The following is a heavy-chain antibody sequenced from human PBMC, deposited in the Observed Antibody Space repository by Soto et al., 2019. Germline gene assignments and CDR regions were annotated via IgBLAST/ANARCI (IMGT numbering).Heavy chain of an antibody. CDR2: ISYDGSDK. Sequence: GGSLRLSXAASGFTFSSYAMHWVRQGPGKGLQWVAVISYDGSDKYYADSVKGRFTISRDNSKNTLSLQMNSLRTEDRAVYYCAKDHCRGGSCYYFDYWGQGTLVTVSS. V-gene: IGHV3-30*18. CDR3: AKDHCRGGSCYYFDY. D-gene: IGHD2-15*01. CDR1: GFTFSSYA. J-gene: IGHJ4*02.